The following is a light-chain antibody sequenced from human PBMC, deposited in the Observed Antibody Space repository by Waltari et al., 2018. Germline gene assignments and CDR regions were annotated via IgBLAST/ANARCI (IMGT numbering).Light chain of an antibody. J-gene: IGKJ1*01. CDR1: QSVGRS. Sequence: PGTLSLSPGERATLSCRASQSVGRSLAWYQQKPGQAPRLVIYGASSRATGIPDRFSGSGSGTDFSLTISRLEPEDFAVYYCQHYVRLPATFGQGTKVEI. CDR3: QHYVRLPAT. V-gene: IGKV3-20*01. CDR2: GAS.